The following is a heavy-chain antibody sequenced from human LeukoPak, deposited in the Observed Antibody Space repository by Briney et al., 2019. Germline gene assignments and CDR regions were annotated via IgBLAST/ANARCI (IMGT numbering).Heavy chain of an antibody. CDR2: IYTSGTT. V-gene: IGHV4-61*02. CDR3: AREYFGLAYNFDY. D-gene: IGHD3-10*01. J-gene: IGHJ4*02. CDR1: GGSINSGGYY. Sequence: PSETLSLTCTVSGGSINSGGYYWTWIRQPAGKGLEWIGRIYTSGTTNYNPSLKSRVTMSVDTSKNQFSLKLSSVTAADTAVYYCAREYFGLAYNFDYWGQGTLVTVS.